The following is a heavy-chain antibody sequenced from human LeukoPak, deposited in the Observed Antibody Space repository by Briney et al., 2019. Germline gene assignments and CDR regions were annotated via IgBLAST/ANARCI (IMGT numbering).Heavy chain of an antibody. V-gene: IGHV1-18*04. CDR3: ARVWFGELLFPYYFDY. D-gene: IGHD3-10*01. Sequence: ASVKVSCKASGYTFTSYGISWVRQAPGQGLEWMGWISAYNGNTNYAQKLQGRVTMTTDTSTSTAYMELRSLRSDDTAVYYCARVWFGELLFPYYFDYWGQGTLVTVSS. J-gene: IGHJ4*02. CDR1: GYTFTSYG. CDR2: ISAYNGNT.